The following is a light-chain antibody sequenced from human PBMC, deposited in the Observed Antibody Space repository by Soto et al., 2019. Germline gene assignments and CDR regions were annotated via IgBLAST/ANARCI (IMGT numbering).Light chain of an antibody. Sequence: ETVMTQSPATLSVSPGERATLSCRASQTVSSNLAWYQQKPGQSPRLLIYGASTRATGIPARFSGSGSGTEFTLTISSLQSEDFAVYYCHQYNHWLTWTFGQGTKVDIK. J-gene: IGKJ1*01. CDR1: QTVSSN. V-gene: IGKV3-15*01. CDR3: HQYNHWLTWT. CDR2: GAS.